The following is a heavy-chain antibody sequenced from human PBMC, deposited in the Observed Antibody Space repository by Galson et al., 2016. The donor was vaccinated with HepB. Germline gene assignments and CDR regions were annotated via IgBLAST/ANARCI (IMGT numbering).Heavy chain of an antibody. V-gene: IGHV3-74*03. CDR2: ISSDGLTT. J-gene: IGHJ4*02. CDR1: GFTFRTYW. D-gene: IGHD4-23*01. Sequence: SLRLSCAASGFTFRTYWMHWVRQSPGMGLGWVSRISSDGLTTTYADSVKGRFTISRDNAKNTLYLQMNSLRAEDTAVYYCARDLWRGGRIDYWGQGTLVTVSS. CDR3: ARDLWRGGRIDY.